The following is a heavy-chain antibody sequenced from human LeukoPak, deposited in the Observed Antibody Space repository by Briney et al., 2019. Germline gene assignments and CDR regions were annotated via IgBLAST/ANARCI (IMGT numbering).Heavy chain of an antibody. V-gene: IGHV4-4*07. D-gene: IGHD3-10*01. CDR3: ARDSGTTGEVKFDL. Sequence: PSETLSLTCTVSGGSISSYYWSWIRQPAGKGLEWIGRIYTSGTITYNPSLKSRVTMSVDTSKNQFSLKLSSVTAADTAEYYCARDSGTTGEVKFDLWGQGTLVTVSS. J-gene: IGHJ5*02. CDR1: GGSISSYY. CDR2: IYTSGTI.